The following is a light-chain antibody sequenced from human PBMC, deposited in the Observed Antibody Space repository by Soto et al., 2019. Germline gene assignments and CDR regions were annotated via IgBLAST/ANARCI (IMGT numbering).Light chain of an antibody. V-gene: IGKV4-1*01. CDR2: WAS. Sequence: DIVMTQSPDSLAVSLGERATINCKSSQSVLYSSNNKNYLAWYQQKPGQPPKVLIYWASTRESGVPDRFSGSGSGTDFTLTISSLQAEDVEVYYCQQYYSTSWTFGQGTKVDIK. J-gene: IGKJ1*01. CDR3: QQYYSTSWT. CDR1: QSVLYSSNNKNY.